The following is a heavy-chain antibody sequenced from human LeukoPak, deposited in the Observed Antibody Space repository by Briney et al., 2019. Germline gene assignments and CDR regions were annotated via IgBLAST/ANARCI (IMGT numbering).Heavy chain of an antibody. J-gene: IGHJ4*02. CDR3: AKEGGSGSYQNS. D-gene: IGHD3-10*01. CDR1: GFTFSSYS. CDR2: ISSSSSAT. Sequence: SGGSLRLSCAASGFTFSSYSMNWARQAPGKGLEWFSYISSSSSATYYADSVKGRFTVSRDNAKNSLYLQMDSLRAEDTAVYYCAKEGGSGSYQNSWGQGTLVTVSS. V-gene: IGHV3-48*01.